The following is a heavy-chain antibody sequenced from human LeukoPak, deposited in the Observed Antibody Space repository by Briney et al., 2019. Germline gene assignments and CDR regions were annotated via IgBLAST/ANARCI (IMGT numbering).Heavy chain of an antibody. CDR1: GFSFRNYW. V-gene: IGHV3-7*01. Sequence: PGGSLRLSCAASGFSFRNYWMGWVRQAPGKGLDWVANTKPDGSAEYYADSVRGRFSTSRDNANNLLYLQMNSLRAEDTAVYYCARDGGLRTNFDYWGQGTLVTASS. CDR2: TKPDGSAE. J-gene: IGHJ4*02. CDR3: ARDGGLRTNFDY. D-gene: IGHD2-15*01.